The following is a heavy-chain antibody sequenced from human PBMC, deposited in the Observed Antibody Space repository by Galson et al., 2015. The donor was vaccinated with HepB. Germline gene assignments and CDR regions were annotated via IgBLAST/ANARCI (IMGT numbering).Heavy chain of an antibody. V-gene: IGHV1-69*04. D-gene: IGHD3-3*01. CDR1: GGTFSSYA. J-gene: IGHJ4*02. CDR2: IIPILGIA. Sequence: SVKVSCKASGGTFSSYAISWVRQAPGQGLEWMGRIIPILGIANYAQKFQGRVTITADKSTSTAYMELSSLRSEDTAVYYCAIGGFKYYDLWSGYYTDWGQGTLVTVSS. CDR3: AIGGFKYYDLWSGYYTD.